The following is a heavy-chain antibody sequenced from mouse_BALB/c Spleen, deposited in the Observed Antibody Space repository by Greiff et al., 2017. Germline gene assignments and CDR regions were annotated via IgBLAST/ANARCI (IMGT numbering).Heavy chain of an antibody. V-gene: IGHV3-1*02. D-gene: IGHD2-2*01. CDR2: IHYSGST. CDR1: GYSITSGYS. Sequence: EVQLQQSGPDLVKPSQSLSLTCTVTGYSITSGYSWHWIRQCPGNKLEWMGYIHYSGSTNYNPSLKSRISITRDTSKNQFFLQLNSVTTEDTATYYCASYGYDGGLAYWGQGTLVTVSA. J-gene: IGHJ3*01. CDR3: ASYGYDGGLAY.